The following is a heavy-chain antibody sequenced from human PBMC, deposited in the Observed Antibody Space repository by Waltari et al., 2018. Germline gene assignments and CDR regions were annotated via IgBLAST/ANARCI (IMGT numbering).Heavy chain of an antibody. J-gene: IGHJ5*02. CDR2: ISGSGGST. CDR3: AKGTYFLTIFGVTITDL. CDR1: GFTFIVFS. D-gene: IGHD3-3*01. V-gene: IGHV3-23*04. Sequence: EVQMVESGGGLVQPGGSLRLSCAASGFTFIVFSRPWVRQAPGKGLECVSVISGSGGSTYYADSVKGRFTISRDNSKNTLYLQMNSLRAEDTAVYYCAKGTYFLTIFGVTITDLWGQGTLVTVSS.